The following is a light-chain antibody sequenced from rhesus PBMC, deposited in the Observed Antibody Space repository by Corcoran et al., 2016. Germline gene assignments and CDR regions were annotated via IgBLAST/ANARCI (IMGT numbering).Light chain of an antibody. CDR3: AAWEDSIKSVV. CDR2: YSD. V-gene: IGLV1S4*01. CDR1: SSDFGDNN. Sequence: QSVLTQPPSASGAPGQTVTISCSGSSSDFGDNNVYWYQQLPGAAPKLLIYYSDRRPPGGPDRFSGSKSGTPASLPSPGLRSEDEADYYCAAWEDSIKSVVFGSGTKLTVL. J-gene: IGLJ6*01.